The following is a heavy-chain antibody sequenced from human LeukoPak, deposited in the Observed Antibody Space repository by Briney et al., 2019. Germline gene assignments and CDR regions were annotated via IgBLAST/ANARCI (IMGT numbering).Heavy chain of an antibody. Sequence: ASVKVSCTASGGTFSSYAISWVRQATGQGLEWMGWMNPNSGNTGYAQKFQGRVTMTRNTSISTAYMELSSLRSEDTAVYYCARGIWAFQENHDAFDIWGQGTMVTVSS. V-gene: IGHV1-8*02. CDR3: ARGIWAFQENHDAFDI. CDR1: GGTFSSYA. J-gene: IGHJ3*02. D-gene: IGHD7-27*01. CDR2: MNPNSGNT.